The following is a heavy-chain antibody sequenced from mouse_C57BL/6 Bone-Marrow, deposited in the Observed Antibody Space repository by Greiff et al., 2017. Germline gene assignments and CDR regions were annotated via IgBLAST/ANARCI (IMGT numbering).Heavy chain of an antibody. V-gene: IGHV1-74*01. D-gene: IGHD1-1*01. CDR2: IHPSDSDT. J-gene: IGHJ2*01. CDR3: AIKGNYYGSSYSYYFDY. CDR1: GYTFTSYW. Sequence: QVHVKQPGAELVKPGASVKVSCKASGYTFTSYWMHWVKQRPGQGLEWIGRIHPSDSDTNYNQKFKGKATLTVDKSSSTAYMQLSSLTSEDSAVYYCAIKGNYYGSSYSYYFDYWGQGTTLTVSS.